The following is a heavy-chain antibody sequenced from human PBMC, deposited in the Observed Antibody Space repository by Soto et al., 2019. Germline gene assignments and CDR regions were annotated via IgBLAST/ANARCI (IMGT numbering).Heavy chain of an antibody. V-gene: IGHV1-69*13. J-gene: IGHJ6*02. CDR2: IIPIFGTA. CDR3: ARRGLKYSSSWYGNYYGMDV. CDR1: GGTFSSYA. D-gene: IGHD6-13*01. Sequence: ASVKVSCKASGGTFSSYAISWVRQAPGQGLEWMGGIIPIFGTANYAQKFQGRVTITADESTSTAYMELSSLRSEDTAVYYCARRGLKYSSSWYGNYYGMDVWGQGTTVTVSS.